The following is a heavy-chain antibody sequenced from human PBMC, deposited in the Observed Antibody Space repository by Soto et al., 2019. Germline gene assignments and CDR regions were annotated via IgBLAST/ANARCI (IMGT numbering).Heavy chain of an antibody. J-gene: IGHJ4*02. Sequence: EVQLVESGGGLIQPGGSLRLSCAASGFTVSSNYMSWVRQAPGKGLEWVSVIYSGGSTYYADSVKGRFTISRDNSKNTLYLQMNSLRAEDTAVYYCVAGGYCSGGSCYGNGSYNFDYWGQGTLVTVSS. CDR2: IYSGGST. V-gene: IGHV3-53*01. D-gene: IGHD2-15*01. CDR3: VAGGYCSGGSCYGNGSYNFDY. CDR1: GFTVSSNY.